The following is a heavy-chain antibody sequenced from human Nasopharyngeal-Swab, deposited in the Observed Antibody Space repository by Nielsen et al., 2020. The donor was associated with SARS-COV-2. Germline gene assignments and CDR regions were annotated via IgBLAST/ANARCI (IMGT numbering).Heavy chain of an antibody. D-gene: IGHD4-17*01. J-gene: IGHJ6*03. CDR2: ISGSGGST. V-gene: IGHV3-23*01. Sequence: GGSLRLSCAASGFTFSSYAMSWVRQAPGKGLEWVSAISGSGGSTYYADSVKGRFTISGDNSKNTLYLQMNSLRAEDTAVYYCAKYYGDYPYYYYYMDVWGKGTTVTVSS. CDR1: GFTFSSYA. CDR3: AKYYGDYPYYYYYMDV.